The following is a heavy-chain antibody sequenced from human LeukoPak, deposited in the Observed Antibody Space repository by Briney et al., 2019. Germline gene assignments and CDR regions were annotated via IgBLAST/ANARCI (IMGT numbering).Heavy chain of an antibody. J-gene: IGHJ4*02. V-gene: IGHV3-23*01. D-gene: IGHD6-19*01. CDR3: AKDGIAVAGPSGDY. Sequence: GGSLRLSCAASGFTFSSYAMSWVRQAPGKGLEWASAISGSGGSTYYADSVKGRFTISRDNSKNTLYLQMNSLRAEDTAVYYCAKDGIAVAGPSGDYWGQGTLVTVSS. CDR2: ISGSGGST. CDR1: GFTFSSYA.